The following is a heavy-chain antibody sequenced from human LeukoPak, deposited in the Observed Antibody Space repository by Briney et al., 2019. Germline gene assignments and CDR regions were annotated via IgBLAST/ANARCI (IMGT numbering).Heavy chain of an antibody. CDR1: GGSIRSGSYY. D-gene: IGHD6-19*01. CDR2: IYTSGST. Sequence: PSQTLSLTCTVSGGSIRSGSYYWSRIRRPAGKGLEWIGRIYTSGSTNYNPSLKSRVTISVDTSKNQFSLKLSSVTAADTAVYYCARTRWIAVAGTDYFDYWGQGTLVTVSS. V-gene: IGHV4-61*02. CDR3: ARTRWIAVAGTDYFDY. J-gene: IGHJ4*02.